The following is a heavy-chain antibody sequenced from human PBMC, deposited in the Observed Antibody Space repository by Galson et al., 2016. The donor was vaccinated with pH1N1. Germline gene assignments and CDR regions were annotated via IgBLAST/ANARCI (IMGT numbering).Heavy chain of an antibody. CDR3: AKDIAFSSIWYDY. V-gene: IGHV3-9*01. D-gene: IGHD6-13*01. Sequence: SLRLSCAASGFTFDDYAMHWVRQAPGKGLEWVSGISWNSGSIGYADSVKGRFTISRDNAKNSLYLQMNSLRAEDTALYYCAKDIAFSSIWYDYWGQGTLVTVSS. J-gene: IGHJ4*02. CDR2: ISWNSGSI. CDR1: GFTFDDYA.